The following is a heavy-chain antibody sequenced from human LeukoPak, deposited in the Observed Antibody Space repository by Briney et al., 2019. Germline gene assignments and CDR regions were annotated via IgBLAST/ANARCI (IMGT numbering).Heavy chain of an antibody. CDR1: GGSFSGYY. D-gene: IGHD3-10*01. Sequence: PSETLSLTCAVYGGSFSGYYWSWIRQPPGKGLEWIGEINHSGSTNYNPSLKSRVTISVDTSKNQFSLKLSSVTAADTAVYYCARGPLLADRSRGYFDYWGQGTLVTVSS. CDR2: INHSGST. V-gene: IGHV4-34*01. CDR3: ARGPLLADRSRGYFDY. J-gene: IGHJ4*02.